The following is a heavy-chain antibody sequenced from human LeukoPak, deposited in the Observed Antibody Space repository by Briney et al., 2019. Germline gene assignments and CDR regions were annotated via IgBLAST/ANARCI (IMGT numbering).Heavy chain of an antibody. V-gene: IGHV1-46*01. CDR1: GYTFIDYY. J-gene: IGHJ4*02. CDR2: INPSGGST. Sequence: GASVKVSCKASGYTFIDYYMHWVRQAPGQGLEWMGWINPSGGSTSYAQKFQGRVTMTRDMSTSTVYMELSSLRSEDTAVYYCARDSSGYYYVPFNVIDYWGQGTLVTVSS. D-gene: IGHD3-22*01. CDR3: ARDSSGYYYVPFNVIDY.